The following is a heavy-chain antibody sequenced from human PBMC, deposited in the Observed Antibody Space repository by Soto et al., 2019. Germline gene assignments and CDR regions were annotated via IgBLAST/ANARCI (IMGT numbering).Heavy chain of an antibody. D-gene: IGHD2-15*01. J-gene: IGHJ4*02. Sequence: GGSLRLSCAASGFPFSIYWMSLVRQSPGKGLEWVANIKQDGSEKYYVDSVKGRFTISRDNAKNSLYLQMNRLRAEDTAVYYCARDLSRIQTYDYWGQGTLVTVSS. CDR2: IKQDGSEK. CDR1: GFPFSIYW. V-gene: IGHV3-7*01. CDR3: ARDLSRIQTYDY.